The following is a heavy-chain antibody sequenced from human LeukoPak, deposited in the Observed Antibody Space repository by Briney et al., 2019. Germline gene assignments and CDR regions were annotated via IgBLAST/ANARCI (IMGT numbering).Heavy chain of an antibody. Sequence: SETLSLTCAVSGYSISSGYYWVLIRPPPGRVLEWIGSLYHSNSAYYNTPHSRGASMSVTSYNHHFSLTCTFVTAADAAAYCCARQHDSYYYYYIDVWGSGTTVTVSS. V-gene: IGHV4-38-2*01. CDR3: ARQHDSYYYYYIDV. CDR2: LYHSNSA. CDR1: GYSISSGYY. J-gene: IGHJ6*03.